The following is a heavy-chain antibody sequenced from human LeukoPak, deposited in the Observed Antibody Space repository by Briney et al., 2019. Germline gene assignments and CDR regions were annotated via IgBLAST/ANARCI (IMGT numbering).Heavy chain of an antibody. D-gene: IGHD2-2*01. Sequence: GESLKISCKGSGYSFTSYWIGWVRQMPGKGLEWMGIIYPGDPDTRYSPSFQGQVTISADKSISTAYLQWSSLKASDTAMYYCARRIPHIPHCSSTSCRREDPTNWFDPWGQGTLVTVSS. CDR2: IYPGDPDT. CDR3: ARRIPHIPHCSSTSCRREDPTNWFDP. CDR1: GYSFTSYW. J-gene: IGHJ5*02. V-gene: IGHV5-51*01.